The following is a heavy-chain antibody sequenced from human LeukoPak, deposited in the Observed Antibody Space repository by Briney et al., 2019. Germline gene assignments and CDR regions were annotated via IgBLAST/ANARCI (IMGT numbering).Heavy chain of an antibody. CDR2: IYSGGST. J-gene: IGHJ1*01. CDR1: GFTVSSNY. CDR3: ARFYGGNSEYFQH. Sequence: GGSLRLSCAASGFTVSSNYMSWVRQPPGKGLEWVSLIYSGGSTYYADSLKGRFTISRDNSKNTLYLQMNSLRAEDTAVYYCARFYGGNSEYFQHWGQGTLVTVSS. D-gene: IGHD4-23*01. V-gene: IGHV3-66*02.